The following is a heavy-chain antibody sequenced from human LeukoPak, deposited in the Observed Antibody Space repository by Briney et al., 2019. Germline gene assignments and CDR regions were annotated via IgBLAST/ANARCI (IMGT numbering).Heavy chain of an antibody. D-gene: IGHD6-19*01. CDR1: GFTFSSYA. CDR2: IDSSAGSP. V-gene: IGHV3-23*01. CDR3: AKGRAREVAGTPFDY. Sequence: GGSLRLSCAASGFTFSSYAMSWVRQAPGKGLEWVSTIDSSAGSPDYADSVKGRFTISRDNSKNTLYLQMNSLRAEDTAVYYCAKGRAREVAGTPFDYWGQGTLVTVS. J-gene: IGHJ4*02.